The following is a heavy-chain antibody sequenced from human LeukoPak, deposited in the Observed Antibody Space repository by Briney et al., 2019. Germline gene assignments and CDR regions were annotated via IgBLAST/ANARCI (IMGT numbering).Heavy chain of an antibody. J-gene: IGHJ4*02. CDR1: GGSISSGSYY. Sequence: PSETLSLTSTVSGGSISSGSYYWSWLRQPAGKGLEWIGRIYTSGSTNYNPSLKSRVPLSVDTSKNQFSLKLSSVTAADTAVYYCARVLGSSSWYIDYWGQGTLVTVSS. CDR2: IYTSGST. D-gene: IGHD6-13*01. CDR3: ARVLGSSSWYIDY. V-gene: IGHV4-61*02.